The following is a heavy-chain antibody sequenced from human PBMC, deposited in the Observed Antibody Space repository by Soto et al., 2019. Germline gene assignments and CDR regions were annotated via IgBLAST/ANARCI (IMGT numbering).Heavy chain of an antibody. J-gene: IGHJ6*02. CDR2: ISYDGSNK. CDR3: ARAYYDSSGYYPYYYYGMDV. D-gene: IGHD3-22*01. Sequence: QVQLVESGGGVVQPGRSLRLSCAASGFTFSSYAMHWVRQAPGKGLEWVAVISYDGSNKYYADSVKGRFTISRDNSKNTLYLQMNSLRAEDTAVYYCARAYYDSSGYYPYYYYGMDVWGHGTTVTVSS. CDR1: GFTFSSYA. V-gene: IGHV3-30-3*01.